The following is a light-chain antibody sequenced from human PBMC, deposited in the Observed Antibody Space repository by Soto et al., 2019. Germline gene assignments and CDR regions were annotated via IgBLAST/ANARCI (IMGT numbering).Light chain of an antibody. J-gene: IGKJ5*01. CDR2: GAS. CDR1: QSVISDY. CDR3: QQYGSSVFT. Sequence: ETVLTQSPGTLSLSPGETATLSCRASQSVISDYLAWYQQKPDQAPRLVICGASGRAAGIPDRFNGSGSGTDLTLTISRLEPEDFAMYYCQQYGSSVFTFGQGTRLEIK. V-gene: IGKV3-20*01.